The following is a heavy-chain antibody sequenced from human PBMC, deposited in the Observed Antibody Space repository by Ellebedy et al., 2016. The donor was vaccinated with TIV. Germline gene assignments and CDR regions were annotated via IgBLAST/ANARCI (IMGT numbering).Heavy chain of an antibody. Sequence: GESLKISCSASGFTFSSYAMHWVRQAPGKGLEFVSAIGGNGDTYYADSVKDRFTISRDDSKNALYLQMSSLRSEDTAIYYCVKDRGWLQTDDAFDIWGQGTKVTVSS. CDR3: VKDRGWLQTDDAFDI. CDR1: GFTFSSYA. D-gene: IGHD5-18*01. J-gene: IGHJ3*02. CDR2: IGGNGDT. V-gene: IGHV3-64D*09.